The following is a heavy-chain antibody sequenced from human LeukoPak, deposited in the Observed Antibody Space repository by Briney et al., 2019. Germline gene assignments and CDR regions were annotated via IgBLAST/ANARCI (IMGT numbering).Heavy chain of an antibody. Sequence: PGGSLRLSCAASGFTFSSYAMHWVRQAPGKGLEWVAVISYDGSNKYYADSVKGRFTISRDNSKNTLYLQMNSLRAEDTAVYYCARNPRYCSSTSCQIFDYWGQGALVTVSS. CDR3: ARNPRYCSSTSCQIFDY. D-gene: IGHD2-2*01. CDR2: ISYDGSNK. J-gene: IGHJ4*02. CDR1: GFTFSSYA. V-gene: IGHV3-30-3*01.